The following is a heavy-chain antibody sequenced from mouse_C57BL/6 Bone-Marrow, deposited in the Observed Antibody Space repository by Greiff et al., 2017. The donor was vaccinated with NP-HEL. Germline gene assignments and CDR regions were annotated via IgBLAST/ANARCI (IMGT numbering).Heavy chain of an antibody. J-gene: IGHJ4*01. D-gene: IGHD1-1*01. CDR1: GFNIKDDY. V-gene: IGHV14-4*01. CDR2: IDPENGDT. CDR3: TTGGSSPYAMDY. Sequence: VQLQQSGAELVRPGASVKLSCTVSGFNIKDDYLHWVKQRPEQGLEWIGWIDPENGDTEYASKFQGKATITADPSSNTAYLQLSSLTSEDTAVYYCTTGGSSPYAMDYWCQGTSVTVSS.